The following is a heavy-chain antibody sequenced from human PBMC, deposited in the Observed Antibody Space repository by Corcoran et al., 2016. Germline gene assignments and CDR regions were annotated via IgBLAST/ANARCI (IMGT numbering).Heavy chain of an antibody. V-gene: IGHV3-30*18. CDR2: ISYDGSNK. Sequence: QVQLVESGGGVVQPGRSLRLSCAASEFTFSSYGMHWVRQAPGKGLEWVAVISYDGSNKYYADSVKGRFTISRDNSKNPLYLQMNSLRAEDTAVYYCAKEGERFGGNNWFDPWGQGTLVTVSS. D-gene: IGHD3-10*01. CDR3: AKEGERFGGNNWFDP. CDR1: EFTFSSYG. J-gene: IGHJ5*02.